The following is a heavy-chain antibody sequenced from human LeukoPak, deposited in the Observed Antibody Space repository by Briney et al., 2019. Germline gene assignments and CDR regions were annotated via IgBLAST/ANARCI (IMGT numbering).Heavy chain of an antibody. Sequence: PGGSLRLSCAASGFTFSDYYMSWIRQAPGKGLEWVSYISSSGSTIYYADSVKGRFTISRDNARNSLYLQMNSLRAEDTAVYYCARAAGWDAEYFQHWGQGTLVTVSS. D-gene: IGHD1-26*01. V-gene: IGHV3-11*04. J-gene: IGHJ1*01. CDR1: GFTFSDYY. CDR3: ARAAGWDAEYFQH. CDR2: ISSSGSTI.